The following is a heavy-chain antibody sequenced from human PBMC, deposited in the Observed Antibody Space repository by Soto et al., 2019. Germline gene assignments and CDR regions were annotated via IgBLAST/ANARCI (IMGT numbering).Heavy chain of an antibody. CDR2: ISAYNGNT. CDR1: GYTFTSYG. J-gene: IGHJ6*03. Sequence: ASVKVSCKASGYTFTSYGISWVRQAPGQGLEWMGWISAYNGNTNYAQKLQGRVTMTTDTSTSTAYMELRSLRSDDTAVYYCARLLRFLEWLHPDHYYMDVWGKGTSVTVSS. D-gene: IGHD3-3*01. V-gene: IGHV1-18*01. CDR3: ARLLRFLEWLHPDHYYMDV.